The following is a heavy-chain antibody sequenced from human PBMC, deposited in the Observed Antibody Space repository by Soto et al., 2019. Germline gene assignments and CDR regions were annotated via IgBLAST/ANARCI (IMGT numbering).Heavy chain of an antibody. CDR1: GGSFSNYS. J-gene: IGHJ6*02. CDR3: ARAPALQDGYFGLDV. V-gene: IGHV4-34*01. Sequence: QVQLQQWGAGLLKPSETLSLTCAVYGGSFSNYSWNWIRQSPGKGLEWIGEINHNGGTDYIPSLKNRITISIDTSKYQFSLRLRSVTAADTAVYYCARAPALQDGYFGLDVWGQGTTVNV. CDR2: INHNGGT.